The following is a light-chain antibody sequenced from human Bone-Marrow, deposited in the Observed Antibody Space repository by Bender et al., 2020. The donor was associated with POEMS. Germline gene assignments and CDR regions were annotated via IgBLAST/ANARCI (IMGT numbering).Light chain of an antibody. CDR1: YNDVGTYNL. Sequence: QSALTQPASVSGSPGQSITISCTGTYNDVGTYNLVSWYQQRPGKAPQLLIYEGSRRPSGVSNRFSGSKSGNAASLTISGLQAEDEADYYCCSYAVTSTLFGGGTKLTVL. CDR2: EGS. CDR3: CSYAVTSTL. J-gene: IGLJ2*01. V-gene: IGLV2-23*03.